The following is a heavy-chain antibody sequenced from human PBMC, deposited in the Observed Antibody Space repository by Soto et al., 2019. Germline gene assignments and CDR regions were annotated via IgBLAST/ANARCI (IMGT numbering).Heavy chain of an antibody. V-gene: IGHV1-18*04. CDR1: GYIFTSYG. D-gene: IGHD2-2*01. J-gene: IGHJ5*02. CDR3: ARGPRYCSTSTCFAGVTWFDP. Sequence: ASVKVSCKASGYIFTSYGISWVRQAPGQGLEWLGWISGYNGNTNYAQKVQGRVTLTTDKSTNTAYMDLWSLTSDDTAVSYCARGPRYCSTSTCFAGVTWFDPWGQGTPV. CDR2: ISGYNGNT.